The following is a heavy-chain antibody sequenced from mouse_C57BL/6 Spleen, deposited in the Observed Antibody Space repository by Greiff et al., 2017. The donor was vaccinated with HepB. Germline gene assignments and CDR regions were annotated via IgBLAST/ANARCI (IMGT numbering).Heavy chain of an antibody. J-gene: IGHJ4*01. CDR2: INPNNGGT. CDR1: GYTFTDYN. Sequence: VQLQQSGPELVKPGASVKMSCKASGYTFTDYNMHWVKQSHGKSLEWIGYINPNNGGTSYNQKFKGKATLTVNKSSSTAYMELRSLTSEDSAVYYCARVGLSGLYYAMCYWGQGPSVTVAS. CDR3: ARVGLSGLYYAMCY. V-gene: IGHV1-22*01.